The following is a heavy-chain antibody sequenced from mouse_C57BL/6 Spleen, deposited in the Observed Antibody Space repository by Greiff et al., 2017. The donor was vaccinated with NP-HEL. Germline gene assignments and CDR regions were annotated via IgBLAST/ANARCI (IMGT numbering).Heavy chain of an antibody. CDR1: GFNIKDYY. J-gene: IGHJ4*01. V-gene: IGHV14-1*01. CDR2: IDPEDGDT. Sequence: DVKLQESGAELVRPGASVKLSCTASGFNIKDYYMHWVKQRPEQGLEWIGRIDPEDGDTEYAPKFQGKATMTADTSSNTAYLQLSSLTSEDTAVYYCTRRYYGSSEAMDYWGQGTSVTVSS. D-gene: IGHD1-1*01. CDR3: TRRYYGSSEAMDY.